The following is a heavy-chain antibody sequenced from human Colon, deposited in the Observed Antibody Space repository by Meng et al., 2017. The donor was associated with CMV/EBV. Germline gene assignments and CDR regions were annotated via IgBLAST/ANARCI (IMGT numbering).Heavy chain of an antibody. CDR3: VRDLTNKWFYY. V-gene: IGHV4-39*07. CDR1: CYPISSGSDS. CDR2: MYFSGIA. J-gene: IGHJ4*02. Sequence: QLALPRRGPAWSKPAVPLSLPWPASCYPISSGSDSWAWFRPPPGKRLEWIGSMYFSGIADYNPSLKSRVTISLHATQKQFSLRLTSVTAADSAVYFCVRDLTNKWFYYWGQGTLVTVSS. D-gene: IGHD1-26*01.